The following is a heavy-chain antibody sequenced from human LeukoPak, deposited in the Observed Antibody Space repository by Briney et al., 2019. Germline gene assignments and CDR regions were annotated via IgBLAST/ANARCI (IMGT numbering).Heavy chain of an antibody. Sequence: GGSLRLSCAASGFIFSNYGMHWVRQAPGKGLEWVSSISSSSSYIYYADSVKGRFTISRDNAKNSLYLQMNSLRAEDTAVYYCARDPTPNYYGSGYWGQGTLVTVSS. CDR1: GFIFSNYG. V-gene: IGHV3-21*01. D-gene: IGHD3-10*01. CDR2: ISSSSSYI. CDR3: ARDPTPNYYGSGY. J-gene: IGHJ4*02.